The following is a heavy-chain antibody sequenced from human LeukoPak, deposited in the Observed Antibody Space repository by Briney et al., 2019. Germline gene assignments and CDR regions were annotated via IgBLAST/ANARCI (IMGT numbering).Heavy chain of an antibody. CDR2: IYPNGNT. V-gene: IGHV4-4*07. D-gene: IGHD1-26*01. CDR1: GASISTYY. Sequence: SETLSLTCTVSGASISTYYWSWIRQPAGKGLEWIGRIYPNGNTNYSPSLKSRVTMSVDTSKNQFSLKLSSVTAADTAMYYCARDGSEGAPGRGFDYWGQGTLVTVSS. J-gene: IGHJ4*02. CDR3: ARDGSEGAPGRGFDY.